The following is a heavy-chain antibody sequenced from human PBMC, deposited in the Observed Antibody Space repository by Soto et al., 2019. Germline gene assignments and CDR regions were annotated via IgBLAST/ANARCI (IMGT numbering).Heavy chain of an antibody. V-gene: IGHV3-23*01. CDR2: VTDSGGKT. CDR3: AKGFIVAATTPEFDY. CDR1: GFTFTTYA. D-gene: IGHD1-26*01. J-gene: IGHJ4*02. Sequence: EVQLLDSGGGLVQPGGSLRLSCAASGFTFTTYAMSWVRQAPGKGLEWVSGVTDSGGKTYYADSVKGRFTISRDNSKNTLYLQMNSPRAEDTAGYYCAKGFIVAATTPEFDYWGQGTLVTVSS.